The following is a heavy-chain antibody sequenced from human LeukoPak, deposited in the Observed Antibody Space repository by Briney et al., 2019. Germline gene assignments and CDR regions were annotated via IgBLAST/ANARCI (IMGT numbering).Heavy chain of an antibody. V-gene: IGHV3-74*01. J-gene: IGHJ4*02. Sequence: PGGSLRLSCAASGFTFSNYWIHWVRQAPGKGLVWVSRISAGGSHTTYADSVKGRFTVSRDNPKNILYLQMNSLRAEDTAVYYCTRDLGVWDSDHFDYWGQGTLVTVSS. CDR2: ISAGGSHT. D-gene: IGHD6-13*01. CDR3: TRDLGVWDSDHFDY. CDR1: GFTFSNYW.